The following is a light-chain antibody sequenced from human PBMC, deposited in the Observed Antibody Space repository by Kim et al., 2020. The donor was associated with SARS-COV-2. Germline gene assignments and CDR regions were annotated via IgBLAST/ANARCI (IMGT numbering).Light chain of an antibody. CDR2: GKD. J-gene: IGLJ2*01. Sequence: SSELTQDPAVSVALGQTVRITCQGDHLRDFYVNWYQQKPGQAPVLVIFGKDKRPSGIPDRFSGSTSGNSAFLTITGAQAEDEADYYCNSRDGSDHNLVFGGGTKVTVL. CDR3: NSRDGSDHNLV. V-gene: IGLV3-19*01. CDR1: HLRDFY.